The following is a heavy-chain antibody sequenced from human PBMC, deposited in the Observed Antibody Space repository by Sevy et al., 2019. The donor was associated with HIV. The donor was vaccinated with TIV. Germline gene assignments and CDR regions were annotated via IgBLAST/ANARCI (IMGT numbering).Heavy chain of an antibody. CDR2: ISSNGGST. J-gene: IGHJ6*02. D-gene: IGHD3-3*01. Sequence: GGSLRLSCSASGFTFSRYAMNWVRQAPGKGLEYVSAISSNGGSTYYADSVKGRFTISRYNSKNTLYLQMSSLRAEDTAMYYCVKDPDYDFWRGDYGMDVWGQGTTVTVSS. CDR3: VKDPDYDFWRGDYGMDV. V-gene: IGHV3-64D*06. CDR1: GFTFSRYA.